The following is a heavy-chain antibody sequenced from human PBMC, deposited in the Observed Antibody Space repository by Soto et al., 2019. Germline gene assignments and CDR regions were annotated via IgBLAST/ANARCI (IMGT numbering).Heavy chain of an antibody. V-gene: IGHV1-69*02. CDR2: IIPILGIA. J-gene: IGHJ5*02. Sequence: QVQLVQSGTEVKKPGSSVKVSCKASGGTFSSYTISWVREAPGQGLEWMGRIIPILGIANYAQKFQGRVTITADKSTSTAYMELSSLRSEDTAVYYCARHTYSSSWYNWFDPWGQGTLVTVSS. D-gene: IGHD6-13*01. CDR3: ARHTYSSSWYNWFDP. CDR1: GGTFSSYT.